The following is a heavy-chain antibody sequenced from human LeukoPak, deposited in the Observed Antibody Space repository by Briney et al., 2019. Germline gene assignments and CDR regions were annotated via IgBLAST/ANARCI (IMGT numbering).Heavy chain of an antibody. V-gene: IGHV1-8*01. J-gene: IGHJ5*02. CDR3: AREDWYYYGSGTKRDWFDP. CDR2: MKPNRGNT. D-gene: IGHD3-10*01. Sequence: GSVKGSCKASGYTFPSYDIKWGRQASGQGRGWIGWMKPNRGNTGYAQKFQGRVTMTRNTSISTAYMELSSLRSEDTAVYYCAREDWYYYGSGTKRDWFDPWGQGTLVTVSS. CDR1: GYTFPSYD.